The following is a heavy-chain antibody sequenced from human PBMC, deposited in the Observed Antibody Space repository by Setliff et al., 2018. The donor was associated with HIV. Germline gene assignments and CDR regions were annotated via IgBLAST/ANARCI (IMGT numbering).Heavy chain of an antibody. J-gene: IGHJ4*02. CDR2: IRATNGNT. D-gene: IGHD3-10*01. Sequence: GGSLRLSCAAFGFTFSSYGMHWVRQAPGKGLEWLSYIRATNGNTQYADSVKGRFTISRDNAKNSLFLQMNSLRAEDTAVYYCARDDKFAFDYWGLGTLVTVSS. CDR1: GFTFSSYG. CDR3: ARDDKFAFDY. V-gene: IGHV3-48*01.